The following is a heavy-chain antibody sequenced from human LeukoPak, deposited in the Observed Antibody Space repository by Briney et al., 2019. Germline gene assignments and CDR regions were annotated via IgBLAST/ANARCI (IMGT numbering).Heavy chain of an antibody. D-gene: IGHD7-27*01. V-gene: IGHV1-8*01. J-gene: IGHJ4*02. CDR2: MSPNSGDT. CDR1: GYTFTSYG. Sequence: ASVKVSCKASGYTFTSYGFNWVRQATGQRPEWMGWMSPNSGDTGYAQKFQDRVTMTRNTSISTAYMELSSLRSDDTAVYYCARGPPNWGYDYWGPGTVVSVSS. CDR3: ARGPPNWGYDY.